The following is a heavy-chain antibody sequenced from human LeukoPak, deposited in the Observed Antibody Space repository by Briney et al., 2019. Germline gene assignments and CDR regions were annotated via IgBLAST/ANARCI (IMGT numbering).Heavy chain of an antibody. D-gene: IGHD2-21*01. CDR2: FYASGTT. J-gene: IGHJ5*02. V-gene: IGHV4-4*07. CDR3: ARTHCGGGSRDTFDP. CDR1: GVSISNYF. Sequence: PSATLSLTCNVFGVSISNYFWSWLRQPAGKGLEWIGRFYASGTTYYNPSLRSRVTLSMDTSKNHFSLKLTSVTAADTAVYYCARTHCGGGSRDTFDPWGQGTLVTVSS.